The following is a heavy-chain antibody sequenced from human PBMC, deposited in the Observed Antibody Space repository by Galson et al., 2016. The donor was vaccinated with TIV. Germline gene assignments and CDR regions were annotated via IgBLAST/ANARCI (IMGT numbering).Heavy chain of an antibody. J-gene: IGHJ4*02. CDR1: GFSFSAYW. Sequence: SLRLSCAASGFSFSAYWMHWVRQAPGKGLVSISRISTDGTDTSYADSVKGRFTISRDNPRYTLYLQMNSLRAEDTAVYFCAKTGDGYSSSWFPIYFDYWGQGTLVTVSS. CDR2: ISTDGTDT. D-gene: IGHD6-13*01. V-gene: IGHV3-74*01. CDR3: AKTGDGYSSSWFPIYFDY.